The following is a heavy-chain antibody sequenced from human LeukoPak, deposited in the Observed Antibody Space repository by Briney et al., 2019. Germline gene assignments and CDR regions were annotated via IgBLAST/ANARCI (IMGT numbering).Heavy chain of an antibody. CDR2: IYSGGST. CDR1: GFTVGSNY. J-gene: IGHJ4*02. Sequence: GGSLRLSCAASGFTVGSNYMSWVRQAPGKGLEWVSVIYSGGSTYYADSVKGRFTISRDNSKNTLYLQMNSLRAEDTVVYYCARGVNWQLVLGYWGQGTLVTVSP. D-gene: IGHD6-6*01. V-gene: IGHV3-53*01. CDR3: ARGVNWQLVLGY.